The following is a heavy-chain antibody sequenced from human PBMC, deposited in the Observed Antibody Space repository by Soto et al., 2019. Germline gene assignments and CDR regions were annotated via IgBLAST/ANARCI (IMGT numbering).Heavy chain of an antibody. V-gene: IGHV5-51*01. CDR3: ATLLALYTCWD. J-gene: IGHJ4*02. D-gene: IGHD2-2*02. CDR1: GYALTTYW. CDR2: INPGDSNT. Sequence: PGESLKISCKGSGYALTTYWIAWVRQMPGKGLQWMGIINPGDSNTRYTPSFQGQLTISADKSISTAYLQWSSPKASDTAKYYYATLLALYTCWDWGQRTLVTVAS.